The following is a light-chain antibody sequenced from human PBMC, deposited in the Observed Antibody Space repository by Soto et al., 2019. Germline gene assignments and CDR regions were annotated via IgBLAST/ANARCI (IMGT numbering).Light chain of an antibody. CDR2: EVS. V-gene: IGLV2-14*01. J-gene: IGLJ3*02. CDR3: ASHTTSLTWV. CDR1: SSDIGAYNH. Sequence: QSALTQAASASGSPGQSITISCTGTSSDIGAYNHVSWYQQHPGKAPKVLIYEVSDRPSGISNRFSGSKSGNTASLTISGLQAEDEADYYCASHTTSLTWVFGGGNKLTVL.